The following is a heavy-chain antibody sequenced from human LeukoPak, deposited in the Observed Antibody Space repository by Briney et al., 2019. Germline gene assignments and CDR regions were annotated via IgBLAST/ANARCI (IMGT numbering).Heavy chain of an antibody. J-gene: IGHJ4*01. D-gene: IGHD1-26*01. CDR2: IDWDDDK. Sequence: SGPALVKPTQTLTLTCTFSGFSLSTSGMRVSWIRQPPGKALEWLALIDWDDDKFYSTSLKTRLTISKDTSKNQVVLTMTNMDPVDTATYYCARTKRNSGTYYFDYWGQGTLVTVSS. CDR3: ARTKRNSGTYYFDY. V-gene: IGHV2-70*04. CDR1: GFSLSTSGMR.